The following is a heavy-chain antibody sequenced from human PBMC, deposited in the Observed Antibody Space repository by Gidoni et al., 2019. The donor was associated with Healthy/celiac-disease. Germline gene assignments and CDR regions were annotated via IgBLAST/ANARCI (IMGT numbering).Heavy chain of an antibody. V-gene: IGHV3-21*01. CDR2: ISSSSSYI. Sequence: EVQLVESGGGLVKPGGSLRLSCAASGFTFRSYSMNWVRQAPGKGLEWVSSISSSSSYIYYADSVKGRFTISRDNAKNSLYLQMNSLRAEDTAVYYCARERGIAAAGWFDPWGQGTLVTVSS. CDR1: GFTFRSYS. CDR3: ARERGIAAAGWFDP. D-gene: IGHD6-13*01. J-gene: IGHJ5*02.